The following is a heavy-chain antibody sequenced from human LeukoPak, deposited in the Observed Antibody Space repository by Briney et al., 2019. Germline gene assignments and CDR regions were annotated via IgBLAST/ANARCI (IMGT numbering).Heavy chain of an antibody. V-gene: IGHV3-23*01. D-gene: IGHD3-9*01. CDR3: AKGSLTAYYTFDY. CDR2: ISDSGANT. CDR1: GFTFSNYA. J-gene: IGHJ4*02. Sequence: PGGSLRLSCAASGFTFSNYAMSWVRQAPGKGLEWVSSISDSGANTYYADSVKGRITISRDKSKNTLNLQMSSLRAEDTAVYYCAKGSLTAYYTFDYWGQGTLVTVSS.